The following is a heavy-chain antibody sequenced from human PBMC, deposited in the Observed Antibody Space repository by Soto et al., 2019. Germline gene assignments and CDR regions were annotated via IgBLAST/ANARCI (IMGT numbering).Heavy chain of an antibody. Sequence: SETLSLTCTVSGGSISSGGYYWSWIRQHPGKGLEWIGYIYYSGSTYYNPSLKSRVTISVDTSKNQFSLKLSSVTAADTAVYYWARVMVRGVILDYWGQGTLVTVSS. D-gene: IGHD3-10*01. CDR1: GGSISSGGYY. CDR2: IYYSGST. J-gene: IGHJ4*02. V-gene: IGHV4-31*03. CDR3: ARVMVRGVILDY.